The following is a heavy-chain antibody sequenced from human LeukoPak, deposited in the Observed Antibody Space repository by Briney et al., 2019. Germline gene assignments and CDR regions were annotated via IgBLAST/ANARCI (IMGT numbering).Heavy chain of an antibody. V-gene: IGHV3-30-3*01. CDR3: AREEAYYDFWSGYYPPGYFDY. J-gene: IGHJ4*02. D-gene: IGHD3-3*01. CDR1: GFTFSSYA. Sequence: PGGSLRLSCAASGFTFSSYAKHWVRQAPGKGLEWVAVISYDGSNKYYADSVKGRFTISRDNSKNTLYLQMNSLRAEDTAVYYCAREEAYYDFWSGYYPPGYFDYWGQGTLVTVSS. CDR2: ISYDGSNK.